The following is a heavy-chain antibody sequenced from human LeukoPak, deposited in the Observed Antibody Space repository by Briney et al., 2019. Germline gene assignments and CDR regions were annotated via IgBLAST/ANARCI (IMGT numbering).Heavy chain of an antibody. D-gene: IGHD4-17*01. V-gene: IGHV3-23*01. CDR3: ATPPTVTRNY. J-gene: IGHJ4*02. Sequence: GGSLRLSCAASGFTFSSYSMNWVRQAPGKGLEWVSGISGSDGSTYYADSVKGRFTISRDNSKNTLYLQMNSLRADDTAVYYCATPPTVTRNYWGQGTLVTVSS. CDR1: GFTFSSYS. CDR2: ISGSDGST.